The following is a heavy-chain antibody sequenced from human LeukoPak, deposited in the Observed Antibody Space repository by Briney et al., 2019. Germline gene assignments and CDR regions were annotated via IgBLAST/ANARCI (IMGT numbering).Heavy chain of an antibody. V-gene: IGHV3-15*07. CDR3: ADYYASGSYPP. CDR1: GFSFSNAW. CDR2: ILSKTSGGTT. D-gene: IGHD3-10*01. J-gene: IGHJ5*02. Sequence: GGSLRLSCAASGFSFSNAWMNWVRQAPGKGREWVGRILSKTSGGTTDYATPVKGRFTISRDDSKNMLYLHMNSLQIEDTAVYYCADYYASGSYPPWGQGTLVTVSS.